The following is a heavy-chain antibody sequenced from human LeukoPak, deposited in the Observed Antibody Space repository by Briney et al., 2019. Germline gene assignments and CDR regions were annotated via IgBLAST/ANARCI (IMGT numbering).Heavy chain of an antibody. Sequence: PGGSLRLSCAASGFTFSSYEMNWVRHAPGKGLEWVSYISSSGSTIYYADSVKGRFTISRDNAKNSLYLQMNSLRAEDTAVYYCARDLENSGSYYNVGYFDYWGQGTLVTVSS. CDR1: GFTFSSYE. D-gene: IGHD3-10*01. J-gene: IGHJ4*02. V-gene: IGHV3-48*03. CDR3: ARDLENSGSYYNVGYFDY. CDR2: ISSSGSTI.